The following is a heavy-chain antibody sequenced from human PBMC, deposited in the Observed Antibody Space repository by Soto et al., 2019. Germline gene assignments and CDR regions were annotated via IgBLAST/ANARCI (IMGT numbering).Heavy chain of an antibody. J-gene: IGHJ6*02. V-gene: IGHV3-48*02. CDR3: ARYYYDSSGYDGMDV. D-gene: IGHD3-22*01. CDR1: GFPVSGSI. Sequence: AGALILSCAAFGFPVSGSIMIRVRPARGRGLERVAYISDSGSNTLYEVSVKGRFTASRDTAKNSLYLQMSGLRDEDRAVYYCARYYYDSSGYDGMDVWGQGTTVTVS. CDR2: ISDSGSNT.